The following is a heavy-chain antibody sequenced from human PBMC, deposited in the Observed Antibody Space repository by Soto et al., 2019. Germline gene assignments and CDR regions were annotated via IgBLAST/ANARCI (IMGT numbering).Heavy chain of an antibody. CDR1: GFTFSNYA. CDR3: AKEPNYDFWSGYRYFDS. V-gene: IGHV3-23*01. J-gene: IGHJ4*02. Sequence: DVQLLESGGGLVQPGGSLRLSCTASGFTFSNYAMSWVRQAPGKGLEWVSSMSGSGGSTYYADSVKGRFTISRDNSKKTLDLHMSSLRAEATAFYYCAKEPNYDFWSGYRYFDSWGQGSLVTVSS. D-gene: IGHD3-3*01. CDR2: MSGSGGST.